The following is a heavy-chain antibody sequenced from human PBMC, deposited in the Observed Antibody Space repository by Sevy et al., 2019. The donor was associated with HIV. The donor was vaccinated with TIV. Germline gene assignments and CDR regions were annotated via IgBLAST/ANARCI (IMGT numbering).Heavy chain of an antibody. J-gene: IGHJ4*02. CDR2: IYYSGST. Sequence: SETLSLTCTVSGGSISSSSYYWGWIRQPPGKGLEWIGSIYYSGSTYYNPSLKSRVTISVDTSKNQFSLKLSSVTAADTAVYYCARRLVITGTTVGGYFDYWGQGTLVTVSS. CDR1: GGSISSSSYY. V-gene: IGHV4-39*01. D-gene: IGHD1-20*01. CDR3: ARRLVITGTTVGGYFDY.